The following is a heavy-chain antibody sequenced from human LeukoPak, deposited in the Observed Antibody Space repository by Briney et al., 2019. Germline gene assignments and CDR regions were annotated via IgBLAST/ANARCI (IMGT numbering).Heavy chain of an antibody. CDR2: INHSGST. J-gene: IGHJ4*02. D-gene: IGHD6-19*01. V-gene: IGHV4-34*01. CDR3: ASGDTIAVDY. Sequence: PSETLSLICGVYGHSPSDYYWSSLPQPPGKGPESNGEINHSGSTNYNPSLKSRLTISVDTSKNQFSLKLTSATAADTAVYYCASGDTIAVDYWGQGTLVTVSS. CDR1: GHSPSDYY.